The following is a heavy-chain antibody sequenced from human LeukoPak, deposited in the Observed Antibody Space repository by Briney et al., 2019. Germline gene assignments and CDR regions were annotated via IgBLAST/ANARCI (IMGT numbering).Heavy chain of an antibody. Sequence: SETLSLTCTVSGGSISSGGYYWSWIRQHPGKGLEWIGYIYYSGSTYYNPSLKSRVTISVDTSKNQFSLKLSSVTAADTAVYYCARDRGDDSSGFIFYAFDIWGQGTMVTVSS. CDR2: IYYSGST. V-gene: IGHV4-31*03. D-gene: IGHD3-22*01. CDR3: ARDRGDDSSGFIFYAFDI. J-gene: IGHJ3*02. CDR1: GGSISSGGYY.